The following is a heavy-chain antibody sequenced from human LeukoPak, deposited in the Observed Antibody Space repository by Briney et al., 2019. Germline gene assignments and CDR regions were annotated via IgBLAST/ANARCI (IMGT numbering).Heavy chain of an antibody. J-gene: IGHJ4*02. Sequence: PSETLSLTCAVYGGSFSGYYWSWIRQPPGKGLEWIGEINHSGSTNYNPSLKSRVTISVDTSKNQFSLKLSSVTAADTALYYCARLSLSLFYTPMVTYFDNWAKETLVTVSS. D-gene: IGHD5-18*01. CDR1: GGSFSGYY. CDR2: INHSGST. V-gene: IGHV4-34*01. CDR3: ARLSLSLFYTPMVTYFDN.